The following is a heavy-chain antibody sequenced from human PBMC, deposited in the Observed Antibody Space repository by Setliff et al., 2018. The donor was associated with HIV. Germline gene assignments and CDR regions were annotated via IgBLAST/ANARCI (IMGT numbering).Heavy chain of an antibody. CDR2: MFRTGTS. V-gene: IGHV4-38-2*01. CDR3: ARVRLRVPPSIFDY. CDR1: GGSFSSGYY. J-gene: IGHJ4*02. D-gene: IGHD2-2*01. Sequence: SETLSLTCAVSGGSFSSGYYWGWIRQSPGKGLEWIGTMFRTGTSYYNPSLTSRVTISTDTSKNQFSLRLNSVTAADTAVYYCARVRLRVPPSIFDYWGQGALVTVSS.